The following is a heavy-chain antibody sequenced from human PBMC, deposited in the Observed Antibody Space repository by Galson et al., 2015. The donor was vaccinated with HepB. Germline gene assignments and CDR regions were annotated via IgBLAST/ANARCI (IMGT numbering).Heavy chain of an antibody. D-gene: IGHD5-24*01. J-gene: IGHJ5*02. V-gene: IGHV4-61*02. CDR2: IYTSGST. Sequence: SLTCTVSGGSISSGSYYWSWIRQPAGKGLEWIGRIYTSGSTNYNPSLKSRVTISVDTSKNQFSLKLSSVTAADTAVYYCAREVREMLSLQNWFDPWGQGTLVTVSS. CDR1: GGSISSGSYY. CDR3: AREVREMLSLQNWFDP.